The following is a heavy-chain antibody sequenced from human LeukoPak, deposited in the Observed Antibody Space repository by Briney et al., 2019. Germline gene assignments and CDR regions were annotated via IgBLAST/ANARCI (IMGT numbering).Heavy chain of an antibody. J-gene: IGHJ4*02. D-gene: IGHD3-10*01. CDR1: GFTVSSNY. CDR3: AGASDYYGSGSYDNY. Sequence: GGSLRLSCAASGFTVSSNYTSWVRQAPGKGLEWVSVIYSGGSTYYADSMKGRFIISRDNSRNMLYLQMNSLRAEDTAVYYCAGASDYYGSGSYDNYWGQGTLVTVSS. CDR2: IYSGGST. V-gene: IGHV3-53*01.